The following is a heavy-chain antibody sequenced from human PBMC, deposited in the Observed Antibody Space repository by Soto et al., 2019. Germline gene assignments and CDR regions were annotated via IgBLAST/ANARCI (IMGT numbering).Heavy chain of an antibody. V-gene: IGHV4-31*03. CDR3: ARVSKALYVNFEY. J-gene: IGHJ4*02. D-gene: IGHD3-16*01. CDR1: GGSISSGGYY. Sequence: SETLSLTCTVSGGSISSGGYYWSWIRQHPGKGLEWIGYIYYSGSTYYNPSLKSRVTISVDTSKNQFSLKLSSVTAADTAVYYCARVSKALYVNFEYWGQGTRVTVSS. CDR2: IYYSGST.